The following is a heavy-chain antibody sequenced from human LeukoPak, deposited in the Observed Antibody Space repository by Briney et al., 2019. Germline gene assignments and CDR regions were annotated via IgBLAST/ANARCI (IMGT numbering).Heavy chain of an antibody. J-gene: IGHJ4*02. CDR2: INSDGSST. CDR3: ARGFSSGYYKSVSGANFDY. CDR1: GFTFSSYW. V-gene: IGHV3-74*01. Sequence: QAGGSLRLSCAASGFTFSSYWMHWVRQAPGKGLVWVSRINSDGSSTSYADSVKGRFTISRDNAKNTLYLQMNSLRAEDTAVYYCARGFSSGYYKSVSGANFDYWGQGTLVTVSS. D-gene: IGHD3-9*01.